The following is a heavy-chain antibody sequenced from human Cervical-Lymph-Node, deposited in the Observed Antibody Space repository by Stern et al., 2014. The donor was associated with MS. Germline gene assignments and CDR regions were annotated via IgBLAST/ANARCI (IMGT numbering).Heavy chain of an antibody. V-gene: IGHV5-51*01. Sequence: EVQLVESGPEVKRPGESLKLSCQASGYTFTSYWIGWVRQMPGKGLEWIAIIFPGGSDIRYSPSFQGQVTISRDKSTSTAYLQWNNLKASDTAIYYCARQRYFDYWGQGTLVTVSS. CDR1: GYTFTSYW. J-gene: IGHJ4*02. CDR3: ARQRYFDY. CDR2: IFPGGSDI.